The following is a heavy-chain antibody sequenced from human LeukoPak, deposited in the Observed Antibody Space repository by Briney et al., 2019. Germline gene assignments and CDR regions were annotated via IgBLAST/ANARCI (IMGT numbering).Heavy chain of an antibody. CDR3: ARDREARRRDY. V-gene: IGHV3-33*01. D-gene: IGHD1-26*01. J-gene: IGHJ4*02. CDR2: IWFDGSNK. CDR1: GFTFSNHG. Sequence: PGGSLSLSCEASGFTFSNHGMHWVRQAPGKGLEWVAVIWFDGSNKYYADSVKGRFTISRDNSKYTLYLQMNSLRVEDTAVYYCARDREARRRDYWGQGTLVTVSS.